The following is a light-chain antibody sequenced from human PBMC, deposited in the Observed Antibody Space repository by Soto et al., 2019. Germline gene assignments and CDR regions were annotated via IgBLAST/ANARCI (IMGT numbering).Light chain of an antibody. V-gene: IGKV1-9*01. CDR1: QAMSTY. CDR3: QQLNGYQLA. Sequence: DIQVTQSPSFLSAFVGDTVTITCRATQAMSTYLAWYQQKPGIVPKLLIRSASTLQSGVPPRFSGGGSGTEFTLTISTLQPDDSGIYYCQQLNGYQLAFGGGTNVEIK. CDR2: SAS. J-gene: IGKJ4*01.